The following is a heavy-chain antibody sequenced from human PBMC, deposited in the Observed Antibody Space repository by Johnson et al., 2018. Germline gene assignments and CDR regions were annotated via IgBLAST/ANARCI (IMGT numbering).Heavy chain of an antibody. CDR3: AKPSYGDYGAVGYGMDV. J-gene: IGHJ6*02. V-gene: IGHV4-59*04. D-gene: IGHD4-17*01. CDR1: GGSISSNY. Sequence: QVQLQESGPGLVKPSETLSLTCTVSGGSISSNYWSWIRQPPGKGLEWIGYIYYSGSTSYNPSLKSRVTISVDPSKNQFSLKLSSVTAADTAVYYCAKPSYGDYGAVGYGMDVWGQGTTVTVSS. CDR2: IYYSGST.